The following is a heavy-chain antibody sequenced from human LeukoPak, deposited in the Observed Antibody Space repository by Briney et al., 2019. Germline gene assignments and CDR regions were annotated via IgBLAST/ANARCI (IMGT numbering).Heavy chain of an antibody. Sequence: PGGTLGFSCAASGFKFDDSAMHWVRQLPGKGLEGVAEISWKTGESAPIDYADPVKGRFTTSRDNAKNSLYLQMNRLSPDDTALYYCVKGVRVGDFFDYWGQGALVTVSS. J-gene: IGHJ4*02. D-gene: IGHD3-10*01. CDR1: GFKFDDSA. V-gene: IGHV3-9*01. CDR3: VKGVRVGDFFDY. CDR2: ISWKTGESAPI.